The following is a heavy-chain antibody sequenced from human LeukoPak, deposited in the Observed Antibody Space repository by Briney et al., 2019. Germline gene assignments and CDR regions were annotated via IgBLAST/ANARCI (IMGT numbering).Heavy chain of an antibody. J-gene: IGHJ4*02. CDR3: ASYDFWSGSLDY. Sequence: SETLSLTCIVSGGSISTSAYYWGWIRQPPGEGLQWIGSIYYSGSTYYNSSLKSRVTISVDTSTSQFSLRLSSVTAADTAVYYCASYDFWSGSLDYWGQGTLVTVSS. CDR2: IYYSGST. D-gene: IGHD3-3*01. CDR1: GGSISTSAYY. V-gene: IGHV4-39*01.